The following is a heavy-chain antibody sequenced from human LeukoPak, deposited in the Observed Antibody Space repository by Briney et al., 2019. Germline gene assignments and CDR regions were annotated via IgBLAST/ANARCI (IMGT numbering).Heavy chain of an antibody. CDR1: GFTFSGSA. CDR2: IRTKTNSYAT. J-gene: IGHJ5*02. V-gene: IGHV3-73*01. Sequence: GGSLKLSCAASGFTFSGSAMHWVRQASGKGLEWVGRIRTKTNSYATTYAASVKGRFTISRDDSNNTAYLQMNSLKTEDTAVYYCIRASEYYYDSKPDRWGQGTLVTVSS. CDR3: IRASEYYYDSKPDR. D-gene: IGHD3-22*01.